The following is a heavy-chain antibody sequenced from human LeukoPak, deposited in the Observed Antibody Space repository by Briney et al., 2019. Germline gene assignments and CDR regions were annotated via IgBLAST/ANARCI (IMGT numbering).Heavy chain of an antibody. Sequence: QFRGSPSPSCEASGFTFSAYAMTWVRQAPGKGLEWVSSIGSDNKPHYSESVKGRFAISRDNSKSRQFLQLNGLRAEDTALYYCARDLHYYLAMDHWGQGTTVTVSS. CDR3: ARDLHYYLAMDH. CDR2: IGSDNKP. D-gene: IGHD2/OR15-2a*01. V-gene: IGHV3-23*01. CDR1: GFTFSAYA. J-gene: IGHJ6*02.